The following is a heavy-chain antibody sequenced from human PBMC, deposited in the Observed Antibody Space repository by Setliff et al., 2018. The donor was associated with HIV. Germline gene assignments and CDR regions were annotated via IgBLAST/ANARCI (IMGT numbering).Heavy chain of an antibody. V-gene: IGHV1-18*01. CDR2: ISAYNGNT. CDR1: GYSFTKYV. D-gene: IGHD3-10*01. Sequence: ASVKVSCKASGYSFTKYVMHWVRQAPGQGLEWMGWISAYNGNTNYAQKLQGRVTVTTDTSTSTAYMELSGLISEDAAVYYCARAGGLRMDRGVVSDYWGQGTLVTVSS. CDR3: ARAGGLRMDRGVVSDY. J-gene: IGHJ4*02.